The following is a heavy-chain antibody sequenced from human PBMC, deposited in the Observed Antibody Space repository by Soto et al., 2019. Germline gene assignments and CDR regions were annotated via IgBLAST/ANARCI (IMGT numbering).Heavy chain of an antibody. CDR3: AKDSPVDIHFYFDY. V-gene: IGHV3-23*01. CDR1: GFTFSSYA. CDR2: ISGSGGNT. Sequence: GGSLRLSCAASGFTFSSYAMSWVRQAPGKGLEWVSGISGSGGNTYYADSVKGRFTISRDNSKSTLHLQMNSLRAEDTAVYYCAKDSPVDIHFYFDYWGQRTLVPVSS. J-gene: IGHJ4*02.